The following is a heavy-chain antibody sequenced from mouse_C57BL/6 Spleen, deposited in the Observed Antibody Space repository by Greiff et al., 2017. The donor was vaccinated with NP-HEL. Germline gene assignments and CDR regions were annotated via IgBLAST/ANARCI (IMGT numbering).Heavy chain of an antibody. CDR2: ILPGSGST. D-gene: IGHD2-2*01. CDR3: ARGDGYDGAWFAY. V-gene: IGHV1-9*01. J-gene: IGHJ3*01. Sequence: QVQLKQSGAELMKPGASVKLSCKASGYTFTGYWIEWVKQRPGHGLEWIGEILPGSGSTNYNEKFKGKATFTADTSSNTAYMQLSSQTTEDSAIYYWARGDGYDGAWFAYWGQGTLVTVSA. CDR1: GYTFTGYW.